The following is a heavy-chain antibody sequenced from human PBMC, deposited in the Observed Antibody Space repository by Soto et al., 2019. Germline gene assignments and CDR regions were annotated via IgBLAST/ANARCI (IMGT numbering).Heavy chain of an antibody. Sequence: GASVKVSCKASGGTFSSYAISWVRQAPGQGLEWMGGIIPIFGTANYAQKFQGRVTITADESTSTAYMELSSLRSEDTAVYYCARDRSSSSWYGRYYYYYGMDVWGQGTTVTVSS. V-gene: IGHV1-69*13. J-gene: IGHJ6*02. D-gene: IGHD6-13*01. CDR3: ARDRSSSSWYGRYYYYYGMDV. CDR1: GGTFSSYA. CDR2: IIPIFGTA.